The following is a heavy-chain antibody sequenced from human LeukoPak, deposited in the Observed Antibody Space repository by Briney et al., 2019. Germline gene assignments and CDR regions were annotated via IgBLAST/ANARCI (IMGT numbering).Heavy chain of an antibody. CDR2: IRYDGSNK. Sequence: QPGRSLRLSCAASGFTFSTYAMNWVRQAPGKGLEWVAFIRYDGSNKYYADSVKGRFTISRDNSKNTLYLHMGSLRAEDMAVYYCARGGYSGYDPFDYWGQGTLVTVSS. CDR3: ARGGYSGYDPFDY. J-gene: IGHJ4*02. CDR1: GFTFSTYA. D-gene: IGHD5-12*01. V-gene: IGHV3-30*14.